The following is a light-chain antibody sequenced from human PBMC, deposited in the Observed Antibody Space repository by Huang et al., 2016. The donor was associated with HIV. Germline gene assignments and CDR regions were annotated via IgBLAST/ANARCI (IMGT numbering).Light chain of an antibody. CDR2: WSS. V-gene: IGKV4-1*01. CDR1: QSVLYSSNNNNY. Sequence: DIVMTQSPDSLAVSLGERANINCKSSQSVLYSSNNNNYLAWYQQKPGKPPKLLMYWSSTRESGVPDRFSGSGSGTDFTLTISSLQAEDVSVYYCQQYYSTPLTFGGGTKVEIK. J-gene: IGKJ4*01. CDR3: QQYYSTPLT.